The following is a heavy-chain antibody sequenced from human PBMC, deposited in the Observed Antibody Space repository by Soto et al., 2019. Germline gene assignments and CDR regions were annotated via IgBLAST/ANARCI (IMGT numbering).Heavy chain of an antibody. D-gene: IGHD3-9*01. V-gene: IGHV1-8*01. CDR3: TRGAERTVPPTVQRHLDWVCGH. Sequence: ASVKVSCKASEYTFTSYDINWVRQATGQGLEWMGWVNPNSGNTGYAQKFQGRVIMTFDTSISTAYMELSSLTSEDTAVYYCTRGAERTVPPTVQRHLDWVCGHWGQGTPVTVSS. CDR2: VNPNSGNT. CDR1: EYTFTSYD. J-gene: IGHJ4*02.